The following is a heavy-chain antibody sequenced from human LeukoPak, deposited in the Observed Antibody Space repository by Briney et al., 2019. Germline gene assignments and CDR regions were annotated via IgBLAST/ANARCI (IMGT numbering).Heavy chain of an antibody. J-gene: IGHJ5*02. V-gene: IGHV4-59*01. D-gene: IGHD6-13*01. CDR2: IYYSGST. CDR1: GGSISSYY. Sequence: SETLSLTCTVSGGSISSYYWGWIRQPPGKGLEWIGYIYYSGSTNYNPSLRSRVSISLDTSKNQFSLRLSSVTATDTAVYYCARADYTSTWYPNWFDPWGQGTLVTVSS. CDR3: ARADYTSTWYPNWFDP.